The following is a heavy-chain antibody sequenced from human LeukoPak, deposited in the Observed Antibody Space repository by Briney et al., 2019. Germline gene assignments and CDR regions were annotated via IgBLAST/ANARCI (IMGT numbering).Heavy chain of an antibody. V-gene: IGHV4-34*01. J-gene: IGHJ6*03. CDR2: IYYRGST. CDR3: ASHRGRWLQSGYMDV. D-gene: IGHD5-24*01. CDR1: GGSFSGYY. Sequence: PSETLSLTCAVYGGSFSGYYWRWVRQPPGKGLGWIGRIYYRGSTYYNPSLRSGVTISVDTSKNHFSLKLISVTAADTAVYYCASHRGRWLQSGYMDVWGKGTTVTISS.